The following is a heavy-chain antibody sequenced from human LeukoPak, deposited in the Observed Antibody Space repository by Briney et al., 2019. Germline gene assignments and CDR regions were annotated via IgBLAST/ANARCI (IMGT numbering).Heavy chain of an antibody. V-gene: IGHV3-74*01. Sequence: PGGSLRLSCAASGFTFSSYAMSWVRQGPGKGLVWVSRINSDGSSTNYADSVKGRFTISRDNAKNTLYLQMNSLRAEDTAVYYCARDLRTPSDTNIAIDYWGQGTLVTVSS. CDR1: GFTFSSYA. CDR2: INSDGSST. CDR3: ARDLRTPSDTNIAIDY. J-gene: IGHJ4*02. D-gene: IGHD4-23*01.